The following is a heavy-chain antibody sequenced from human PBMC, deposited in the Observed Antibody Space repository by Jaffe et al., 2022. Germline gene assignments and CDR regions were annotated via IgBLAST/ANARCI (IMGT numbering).Heavy chain of an antibody. V-gene: IGHV3-13*01. J-gene: IGHJ3*02. D-gene: IGHD2-15*01. CDR2: IGTAGDT. Sequence: EVQLVESGGGLVQPGGSLRLSCAASGFTFSSYDMHWVRQATGKGLEWVSAIGTAGDTYYPGSVKGRFTISRENAKNSLYLQMNSLRAGDTAVYYCARALWYCSGGSCYASPAFDIWGQGTMVTVSS. CDR3: ARALWYCSGGSCYASPAFDI. CDR1: GFTFSSYD.